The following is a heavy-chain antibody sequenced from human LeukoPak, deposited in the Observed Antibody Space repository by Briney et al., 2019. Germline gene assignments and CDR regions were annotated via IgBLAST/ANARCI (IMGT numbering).Heavy chain of an antibody. V-gene: IGHV1-3*01. D-gene: IGHD3-10*01. CDR1: GYTFTSYA. CDR2: INAGNGNT. J-gene: IGHJ6*04. CDR3: ARSHVLLWFGPRSGDYYYYYGMDV. Sequence: ASVKVSCKASGYTFTSYAMHWVRQAPGQRLEWMGWINAGNGNTKYPQKFQGRVTITRDTSASTAYMELSSLRSEDTAVYYCARSHVLLWFGPRSGDYYYYYGMDVWGKGTTVTVSS.